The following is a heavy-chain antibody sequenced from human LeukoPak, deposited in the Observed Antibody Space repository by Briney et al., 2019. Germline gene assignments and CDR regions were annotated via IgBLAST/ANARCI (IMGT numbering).Heavy chain of an antibody. D-gene: IGHD3-3*01. CDR1: GGSFSGYY. CDR3: ARGPKYYDFWSGYYTNWFDP. CDR2: INHSGST. Sequence: PSETLSLTCAVYGGSFSGYYWSWIRQPPGKGLEWIGEINHSGSTNYNPSLKSRVTISVDTSKNQFSLKLSSVTAADTAVYYCARGPKYYDFWSGYYTNWFDPWGQGTLVTVSS. J-gene: IGHJ5*02. V-gene: IGHV4-34*01.